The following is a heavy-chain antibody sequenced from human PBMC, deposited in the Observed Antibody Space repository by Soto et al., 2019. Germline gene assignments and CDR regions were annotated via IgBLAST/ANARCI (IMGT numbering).Heavy chain of an antibody. V-gene: IGHV4-34*01. CDR3: ARAPYSGYDYSLDY. CDR1: GGSFSGYY. D-gene: IGHD5-12*01. J-gene: IGHJ4*02. CDR2: INHSGST. Sequence: QVQLQQWGAGLLKPSETLSLTCAVYGGSFSGYYWSWIRQPPGKGLEWIGEINHSGSTNYNPSLKSRVTISLDTSKNQFSLKLSSVTAADTAVYYCARAPYSGYDYSLDYWGQGTLVTVSS.